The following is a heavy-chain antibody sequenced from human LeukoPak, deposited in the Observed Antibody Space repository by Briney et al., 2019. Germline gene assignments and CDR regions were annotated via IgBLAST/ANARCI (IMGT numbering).Heavy chain of an antibody. V-gene: IGHV4-59*01. Sequence: SETLSLTCAVFGGSFSSYYLHWIRQPPGKGLEWIGYIYFSGITNYNPSLNNRVTISLDTSKNQFSLRLRSVTAADTAVYYCARTPSLYGTNSLEVWGQGTTVTVSS. CDR1: GGSFSSYY. J-gene: IGHJ6*02. D-gene: IGHD4-23*01. CDR2: IYFSGIT. CDR3: ARTPSLYGTNSLEV.